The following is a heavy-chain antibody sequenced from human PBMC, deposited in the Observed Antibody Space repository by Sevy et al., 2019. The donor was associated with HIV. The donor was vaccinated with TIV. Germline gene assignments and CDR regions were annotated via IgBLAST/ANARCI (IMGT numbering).Heavy chain of an antibody. CDR2: ISSSGSTI. CDR3: ARSGGSYDYGMDV. V-gene: IGHV3-11*04. D-gene: IGHD1-26*01. J-gene: IGHJ6*02. Sequence: GGSLRLSCAVSGFTFSDYYMSWIRQAPGKGLEWLSYISSSGSTIYYADSVKGRFTMSRDNAKNALYLQMSSLRAEDTAVYYCARSGGSYDYGMDVWGQGTTVTVSS. CDR1: GFTFSDYY.